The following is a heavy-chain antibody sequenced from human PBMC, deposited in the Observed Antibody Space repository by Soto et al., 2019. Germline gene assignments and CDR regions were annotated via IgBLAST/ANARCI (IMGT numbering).Heavy chain of an antibody. CDR2: INHSGST. D-gene: IGHD6-13*01. CDR1: GGSFSGYY. J-gene: IGHJ4*02. CDR3: ARGDAAARTYYFDY. Sequence: PSETLSLTCAVYGGSFSGYYWSWIRQPPGKGLEWIGEINHSGSTNYNPSLKSRVTISVDTPKNQFSLKLSSVTAADTAVYYCARGDAAARTYYFDYWGQGTLVTVSS. V-gene: IGHV4-34*01.